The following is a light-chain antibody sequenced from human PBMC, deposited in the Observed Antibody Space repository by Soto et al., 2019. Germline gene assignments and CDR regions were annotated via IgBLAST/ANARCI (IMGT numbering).Light chain of an antibody. J-gene: IGLJ2*01. Sequence: QSVLTQPPSVSGAPGQRVIISCTGGSSNIGANNDVHWYQQTPGRAPKLLIYGDNNRPSGVPDRFSGSKSGTSASLAITGLQAEDEADYYCMSYIASTTTHWILGGGTKVTVL. V-gene: IGLV1-40*01. CDR3: MSYIASTTTHWI. CDR2: GDN. CDR1: SSNIGANND.